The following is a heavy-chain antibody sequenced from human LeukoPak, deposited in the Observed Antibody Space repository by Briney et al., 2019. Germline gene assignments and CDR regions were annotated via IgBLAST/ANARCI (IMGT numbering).Heavy chain of an antibody. CDR3: ASHMVRGVIITRSPNCFDP. D-gene: IGHD3-10*01. Sequence: SETLSLTCTVSGYSISSGYYWGWIRQPPGKGLEWTGSIDHSGSTYYNPSLKSRITISVDTSKNQFSLKLSSVTAADTAVYYCASHMVRGVIITRSPNCFDPWGQGALVTVSS. V-gene: IGHV4-38-2*02. J-gene: IGHJ5*02. CDR2: IDHSGST. CDR1: GYSISSGYY.